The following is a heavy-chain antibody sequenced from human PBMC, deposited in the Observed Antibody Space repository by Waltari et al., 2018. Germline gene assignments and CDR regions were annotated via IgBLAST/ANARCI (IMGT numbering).Heavy chain of an antibody. V-gene: IGHV1-69*01. CDR2: NIPKFDKA. CDR1: GGTFSSYG. J-gene: IGHJ6*03. D-gene: IGHD1-20*01. Sequence: QVQLVQSGAEVKKPGSSVKVSCRASGGTFSSYGFSWVRQAPGRGLEWRGGNIPKFDKAKNAQKCPGRVTMTADESTNTLYMELSSLTSDDTAVYYCARGGEFNWDDALSAENFYYYMDLWGKGTTVTVS. CDR3: ARGGEFNWDDALSAENFYYYMDL.